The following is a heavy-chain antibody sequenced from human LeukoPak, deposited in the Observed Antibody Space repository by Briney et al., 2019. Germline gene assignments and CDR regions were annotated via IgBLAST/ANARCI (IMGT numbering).Heavy chain of an antibody. V-gene: IGHV4-59*11. CDR1: NDSINSHY. J-gene: IGHJ4*02. CDR3: ARTKFGGPFFAY. D-gene: IGHD3-10*01. Sequence: SETLSLTCTVSNDSINSHYWNWIRQSPGKGLEWIGYISYSGSTNYNPSLRSRVTITLDRSKNQFSLDPTSVTAADTAVYFCARTKFGGPFFAYWGQGALVTVSS. CDR2: ISYSGST.